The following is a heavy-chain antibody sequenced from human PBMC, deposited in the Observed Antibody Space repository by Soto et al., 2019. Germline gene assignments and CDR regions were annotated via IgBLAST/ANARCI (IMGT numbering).Heavy chain of an antibody. V-gene: IGHV1-69*06. CDR3: ASGVGALNTNYVMDV. D-gene: IGHD1-26*01. CDR2: IIPMFGTA. J-gene: IGHJ6*02. CDR1: RGSFSRYA. Sequence: ATLKRSCKASRGSFSRYAMNRGRQAPRQGLEWMGGIIPMFGTADYAQKFQTRVTITADTSASTAYMELSSLRSEDTAVYYCASGVGALNTNYVMDVWGQRTTVTVSS.